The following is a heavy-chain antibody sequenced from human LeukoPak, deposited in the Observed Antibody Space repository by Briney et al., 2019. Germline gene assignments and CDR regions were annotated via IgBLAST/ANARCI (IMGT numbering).Heavy chain of an antibody. CDR2: IRSKAYGGTT. V-gene: IGHV3-49*04. CDR3: TRDPPFDY. J-gene: IGHJ4*02. CDR1: GFTFGDYA. Sequence: GGSLRLSCTASGFTFGDYAMSWVRQAPGKGLEWVGFIRSKAYGGTTEYAASVEGRFTISRDDSKSIAYLQMNSLKTEDTAVYYCTRDPPFDYWGQGTLVTVSS.